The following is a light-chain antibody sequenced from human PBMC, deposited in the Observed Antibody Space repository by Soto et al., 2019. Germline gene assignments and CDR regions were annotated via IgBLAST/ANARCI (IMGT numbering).Light chain of an antibody. V-gene: IGLV2-8*01. J-gene: IGLJ1*01. CDR1: SSDVGGYNY. CDR2: EVN. CDR3: SSYGGYNNVV. Sequence: QSVLTQPPSASGSPGQSVTISCTGTSSDVGGYNYVSWLQQHPGKAPKLIIHEVNQRPSGVPDRFSGSKSGNTASLTVSGLQAEDEGTYYCSSYGGYNNVVFGTGTKVTVL.